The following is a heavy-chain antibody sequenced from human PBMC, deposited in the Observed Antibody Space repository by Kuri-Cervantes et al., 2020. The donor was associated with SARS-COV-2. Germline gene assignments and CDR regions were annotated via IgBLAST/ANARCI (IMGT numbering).Heavy chain of an antibody. CDR3: ARDPQSYCSSTSCYIPVD. D-gene: IGHD2-2*02. V-gene: IGHV3-30*04. J-gene: IGHJ3*01. Sequence: GGSLRLSCAASGFTFSTYAMHWVRQAPGKGLEWVGVISDDGTDKYYGDSVKGRFTISRDNSKNSLYLQMNSLRAEDTALYYCARDPQSYCSSTSCYIPVDWGQGTMVTVSS. CDR1: GFTFSTYA. CDR2: ISDDGTDK.